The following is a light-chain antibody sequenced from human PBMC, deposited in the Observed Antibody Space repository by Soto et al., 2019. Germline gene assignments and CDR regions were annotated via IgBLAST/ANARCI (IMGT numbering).Light chain of an antibody. J-gene: IGLJ1*01. V-gene: IGLV2-14*03. CDR2: YVS. CDR1: SSDIGGYNY. CDR3: GSYKSSSTLEV. Sequence: QSALTQPASVSGSPGQSITISCTGTSSDIGGYNYVSWYQQHPGKAPKLMIYYVSNRPSGVSNRFSGSKSGNTASLTISGLQAEDEADYSCGSYKSSSTLEVFGTGTKLTVL.